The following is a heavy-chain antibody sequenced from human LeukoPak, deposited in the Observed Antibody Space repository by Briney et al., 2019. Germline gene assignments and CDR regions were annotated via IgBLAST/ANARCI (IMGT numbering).Heavy chain of an antibody. V-gene: IGHV3-33*01. CDR1: GFTLTTYG. CDR3: ARAASQYCSGGSCSSFDF. Sequence: GRSLRLSCAASGFTLTTYGMHWVRQAPGKGLEWVAGIWFDGSTKYCEDSVKGRFTISRDNPENTMYLQMNSLRVEDTAVYYCARAASQYCSGGSCSSFDFWGQGALVTVSS. J-gene: IGHJ4*02. CDR2: IWFDGSTK. D-gene: IGHD2-15*01.